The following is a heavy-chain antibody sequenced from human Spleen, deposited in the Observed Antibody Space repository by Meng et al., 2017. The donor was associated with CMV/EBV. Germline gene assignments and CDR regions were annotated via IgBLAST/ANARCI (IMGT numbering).Heavy chain of an antibody. V-gene: IGHV3-30*02. Sequence: GESLKISCAASGFLLSNYWMSWVRQAPGKGLEWVAFIRYDGSDKYYADFVKGRFTISRDNPENTLYLQMNSLRAEDTAVYYCANGYSSSFVDYFGMDVWGQGTTVTVSS. CDR2: IRYDGSDK. CDR3: ANGYSSSFVDYFGMDV. CDR1: GFLLSNYW. J-gene: IGHJ6*02. D-gene: IGHD2-2*03.